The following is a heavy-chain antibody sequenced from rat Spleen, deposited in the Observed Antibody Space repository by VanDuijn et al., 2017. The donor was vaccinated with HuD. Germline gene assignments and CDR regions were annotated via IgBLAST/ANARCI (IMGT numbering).Heavy chain of an antibody. D-gene: IGHD1-9*01. CDR2: ITYSGNT. Sequence: EVQLQESGPGLVKPSQSLSLTCSVTGYSITSNSWGWIRTFPGNKMEWMGYITYSGNTSHNPSLKSRSSITRDTSKNQFFLQLNSVTTEDAATYYCARWTYYGYNVLFDYWGQGVMVTVSS. CDR1: GYSITSNS. V-gene: IGHV3-1*01. J-gene: IGHJ2*01. CDR3: ARWTYYGYNVLFDY.